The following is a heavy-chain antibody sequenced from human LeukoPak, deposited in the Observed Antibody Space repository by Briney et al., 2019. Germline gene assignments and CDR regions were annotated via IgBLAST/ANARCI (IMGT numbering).Heavy chain of an antibody. V-gene: IGHV4-4*02. CDR3: ARSSKVDLPPPYYYYYYMDV. J-gene: IGHJ6*03. Sequence: SETLSLTCAVSGGSISSSNWWSWVRQPPGKGLEWIGEIYHSGSTNYNPSLKSRVTISVDKSKNQFSLKLSSVTAADTAVYYCARSSKVDLPPPYYYYYYMDVWGKGTTVTVSS. CDR1: GGSISSSNW. CDR2: IYHSGST. D-gene: IGHD2-15*01.